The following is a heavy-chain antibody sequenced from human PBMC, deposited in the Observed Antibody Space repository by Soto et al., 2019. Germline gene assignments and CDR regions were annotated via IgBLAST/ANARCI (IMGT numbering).Heavy chain of an antibody. J-gene: IGHJ5*02. CDR3: ARESGYSSSWYIGKYNWFDP. V-gene: IGHV1-2*02. CDR1: GYTFTGYY. D-gene: IGHD6-13*01. Sequence: QVQLVQSGAEVKKPGASVKVSCKASGYTFTGYYMHWVRQAPGQGLEWMGWINPNSGGTNYAQKFQGRVTMTRDTSISTASMELSRLRSDDKAVYYCARESGYSSSWYIGKYNWFDPWGQGTLVTVAS. CDR2: INPNSGGT.